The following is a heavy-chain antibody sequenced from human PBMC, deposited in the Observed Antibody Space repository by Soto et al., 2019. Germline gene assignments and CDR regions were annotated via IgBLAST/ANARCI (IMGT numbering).Heavy chain of an antibody. CDR1: GFTASRYD. CDR2: IQTGGAT. J-gene: IGHJ4*02. CDR3: VRVLYDSGVVDF. Sequence: QLVESGGGLFQAGGSTRLSCLASGFTASRYDMAWVRQAPGKGLEWASIIQTGGATYYTDSAQGRFTISRDNSRNTVYLQMSSLRVEDTGVYSCVRVLYDSGVVDFWGQGSPITVS. D-gene: IGHD5-12*01. V-gene: IGHV3-53*01.